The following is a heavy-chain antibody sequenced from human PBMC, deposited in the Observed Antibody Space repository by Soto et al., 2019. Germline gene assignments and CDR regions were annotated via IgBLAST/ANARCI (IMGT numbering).Heavy chain of an antibody. CDR2: IYTSGST. V-gene: IGHV4-4*07. CDR3: ARGEDYYGSGWFGP. J-gene: IGHJ5*02. CDR1: GGSISSYY. D-gene: IGHD3-10*01. Sequence: PSETLSLTCTVSGGSISSYYWSWIRQPAGKGLEWIGRIYTSGSTNYNPSLKSRVTMSVDTSKNQLSLKLSSVTAADTAVYYCARGEDYYGSGWFGPWGQGTLVTVSS.